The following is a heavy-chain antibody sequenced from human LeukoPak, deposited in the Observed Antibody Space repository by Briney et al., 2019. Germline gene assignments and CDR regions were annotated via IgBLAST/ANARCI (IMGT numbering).Heavy chain of an antibody. D-gene: IGHD6-6*01. Sequence: GGSLRLSCAASGFTFSSYAMSWVRQAPGKGLEWVSGVGGSGGSTYYAESVKGRFTISRDNSKNTLYLQVNSLRAEDTAVYYCATDRYSTSSGDGFDIWGQGTLVTVSS. V-gene: IGHV3-23*01. CDR3: ATDRYSTSSGDGFDI. CDR1: GFTFSSYA. CDR2: VGGSGGST. J-gene: IGHJ3*02.